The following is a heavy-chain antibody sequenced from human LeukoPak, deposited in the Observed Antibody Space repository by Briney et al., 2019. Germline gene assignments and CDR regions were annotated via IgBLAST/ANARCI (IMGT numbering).Heavy chain of an antibody. CDR1: GGTFSSYA. Sequence: GASVKVSCKASGGTFSSYAISWVRQAPGQGLEWIGGIIPIFGTANYAQKFQGRVTITADESTSTAYMELSSLRSEDTAVYYCASRYSGSYSDAFDIWGQGTMVTVSS. V-gene: IGHV1-69*13. J-gene: IGHJ3*02. CDR2: IIPIFGTA. CDR3: ASRYSGSYSDAFDI. D-gene: IGHD1-26*01.